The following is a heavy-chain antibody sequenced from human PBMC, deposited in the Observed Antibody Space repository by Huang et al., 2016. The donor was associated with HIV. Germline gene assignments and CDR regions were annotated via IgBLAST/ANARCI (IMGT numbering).Heavy chain of an antibody. CDR2: YDPEEGET. J-gene: IGHJ3*02. CDR3: ATSTPDVGAGVLRSAFDI. Sequence: QVQLVESGAELKKPGASVRVSCKVSGYTVSDLSLHWVRQAHEKGLEWMGGYDPEEGETIYWKRLKGRVTMTEDTSTDKAYMERISLRPEDTAVYYCATSTPDVGAGVLRSAFDIWGQGTMVTVSS. V-gene: IGHV1-24*01. CDR1: GYTVSDLS. D-gene: IGHD2-15*01.